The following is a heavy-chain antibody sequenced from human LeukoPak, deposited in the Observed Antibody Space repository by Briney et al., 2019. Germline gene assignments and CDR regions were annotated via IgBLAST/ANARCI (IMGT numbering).Heavy chain of an antibody. D-gene: IGHD3-10*01. Sequence: GGSLRLSCAASGFTFDDYAMHWVRQAPGKGLEWVSLISWEGDTTYYEDSVRGRFTISRDNSKNSLYLQMNSLTADDTAFYYCTRDTDYGSATNYFDHWGQGTLVSVSS. J-gene: IGHJ4*02. CDR2: ISWEGDTT. CDR1: GFTFDDYA. CDR3: TRDTDYGSATNYFDH. V-gene: IGHV3-43D*04.